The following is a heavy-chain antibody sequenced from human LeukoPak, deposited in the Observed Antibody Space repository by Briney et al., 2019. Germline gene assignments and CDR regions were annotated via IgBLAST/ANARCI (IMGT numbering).Heavy chain of an antibody. V-gene: IGHV4-34*01. D-gene: IGHD2-2*01. CDR1: GGSFSGYY. CDR3: ARGRGGCSSTSCYSTSWDY. CDR2: INHSGST. J-gene: IGHJ4*02. Sequence: PSETLSLTCAVYGGSFSGYYWSWIRQPPGKGLEWLGEINHSGSTNYNPSLKSRVTISVDTSKNQFSLKLSSVTAADTAVYYCARGRGGCSSTSCYSTSWDYWGQGTLVTVSS.